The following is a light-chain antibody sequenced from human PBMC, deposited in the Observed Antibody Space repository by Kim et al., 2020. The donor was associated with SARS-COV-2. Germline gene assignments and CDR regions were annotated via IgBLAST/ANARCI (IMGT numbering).Light chain of an antibody. CDR2: GAS. Sequence: EIVLTQSPGTLSLSPGERATISCRASQSVSAFYLAWYQQKPGQAPRLLIYGASSRATGIPDRFSGSGSGTDFTLTINRLEPEDFAVYYCQQYAGSPLTFGQGTKLEI. V-gene: IGKV3-20*01. CDR1: QSVSAFY. CDR3: QQYAGSPLT. J-gene: IGKJ2*01.